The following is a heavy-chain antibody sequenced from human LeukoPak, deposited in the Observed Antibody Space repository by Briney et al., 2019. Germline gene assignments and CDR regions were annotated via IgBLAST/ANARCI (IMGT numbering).Heavy chain of an antibody. D-gene: IGHD3-3*01. V-gene: IGHV3-30-3*01. J-gene: IGHJ1*01. Sequence: GGSLRLSCAASGFTFSSYAMQWVRQAPGKGLEWVAVISYDGSNKYYADSVKGRFTISRDNSKNTLYLQMNSLRAEDTAVYYSARGWTRTIPQPAEYFQHWGQGTLGTVSS. CDR1: GFTFSSYA. CDR3: ARGWTRTIPQPAEYFQH. CDR2: ISYDGSNK.